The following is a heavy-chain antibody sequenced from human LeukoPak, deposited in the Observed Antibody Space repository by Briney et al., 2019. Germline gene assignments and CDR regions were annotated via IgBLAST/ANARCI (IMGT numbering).Heavy chain of an antibody. V-gene: IGHV5-51*01. Sequence: GEPLKISCKASGYSFTSYWIGWVRQMPGKGLEWMGIIYPGDSDTRYSPSFQGQVTISADKSISTAYLQWSSLKASDTAMYYCARRGYCSGGSCHSHSFDIWGQGTMVTVSS. CDR1: GYSFTSYW. J-gene: IGHJ3*02. CDR3: ARRGYCSGGSCHSHSFDI. CDR2: IYPGDSDT. D-gene: IGHD2-15*01.